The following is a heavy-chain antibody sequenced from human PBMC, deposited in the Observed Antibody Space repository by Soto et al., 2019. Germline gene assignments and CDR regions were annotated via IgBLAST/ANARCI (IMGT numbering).Heavy chain of an antibody. J-gene: IGHJ4*02. Sequence: PGGSLRLSCAASGFTFSSYAMHWVRQAPGKGLEWVAVISYDGSNKYYADSVKGRFTVSRDNSKNTLYLQMNSLRAEDTAVYYFASWGGIAYCGGDCHTDSPDYWGQGTLVTVSS. V-gene: IGHV3-30-3*01. CDR2: ISYDGSNK. CDR3: ASWGGIAYCGGDCHTDSPDY. CDR1: GFTFSSYA. D-gene: IGHD2-21*02.